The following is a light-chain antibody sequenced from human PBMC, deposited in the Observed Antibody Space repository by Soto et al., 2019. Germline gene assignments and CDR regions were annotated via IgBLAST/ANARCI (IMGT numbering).Light chain of an antibody. CDR1: SIGSKN. J-gene: IGLJ2*01. Sequence: SSELTQPLSVSVALGQTARITWGGNSIGSKNGHWYQQEPGQAPVLVIYRDSNRPSGIPERFSGSNSGNTATLTISRAQAGDEADYYCQVWDSNTVLFGGGTKVTV. CDR2: RDS. V-gene: IGLV3-9*01. CDR3: QVWDSNTVL.